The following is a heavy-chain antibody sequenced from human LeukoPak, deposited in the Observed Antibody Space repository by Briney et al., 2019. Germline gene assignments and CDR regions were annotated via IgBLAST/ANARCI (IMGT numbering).Heavy chain of an antibody. CDR3: ARVPVGTYSTDY. V-gene: IGHV4-59*01. CDR2: IYHTGIT. Sequence: SETLSLTCTVSGGSIGNDYWTWIRQPPGEALEWIGDIYHTGITNYNPSLKSRVAISVDTSKNQFSLRLNSVTAADTALYYCARVPVGTYSTDYWGKGILVTVSS. J-gene: IGHJ4*02. CDR1: GGSIGNDY. D-gene: IGHD3-10*01.